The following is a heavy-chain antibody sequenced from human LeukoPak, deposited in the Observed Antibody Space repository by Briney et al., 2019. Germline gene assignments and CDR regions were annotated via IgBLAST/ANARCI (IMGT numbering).Heavy chain of an antibody. CDR1: GFTFSSYG. V-gene: IGHV3-30*02. CDR3: PTPFFPPTVPTTLIAS. CDR2: IRYDGSNK. Sequence: GGSLRLSCAASGFTFSSYGMHWVRQAPGKGLEWVAFIRYDGSNKYYADSVKGRFTISRDNSKNTLYLQLTSLPADHTALYYCPTPFFPPTVPTTLIASWGPGTLVTVSS. J-gene: IGHJ4*02. D-gene: IGHD4-17*01.